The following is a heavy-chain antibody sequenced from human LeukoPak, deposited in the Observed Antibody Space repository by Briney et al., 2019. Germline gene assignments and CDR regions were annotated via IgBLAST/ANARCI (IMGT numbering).Heavy chain of an antibody. CDR2: ITWNSGNI. V-gene: IGHV3-9*01. Sequence: PGGPLRLSCAASGFTFDDYAMHWVRQAPGKGLEWVSGITWNSGNIGYADSVKGRFTISRDNAKNSLYLQMNSLRAEDTALYYCTKDRARTLNAFDVWGQGTMVTVSS. D-gene: IGHD1-14*01. J-gene: IGHJ3*01. CDR3: TKDRARTLNAFDV. CDR1: GFTFDDYA.